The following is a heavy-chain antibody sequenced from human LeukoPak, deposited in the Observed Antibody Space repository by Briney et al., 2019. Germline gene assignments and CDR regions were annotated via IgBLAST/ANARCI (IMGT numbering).Heavy chain of an antibody. V-gene: IGHV3-23*01. J-gene: IGHJ4*02. CDR2: ISEMGDIT. D-gene: IGHD2-8*01. Sequence: GGSLRVSPAAPVVTSRRFAMGSVRPAPGERPGWGSEISEMGDITFSADSVKGRFTLSRDNSKNMLYLQINSLRADDTDVYYWAKADLTPYCSNGVCYTFTHWGQGTLVTVSS. CDR1: VVTSRRFA. CDR3: AKADLTPYCSNGVCYTFTH.